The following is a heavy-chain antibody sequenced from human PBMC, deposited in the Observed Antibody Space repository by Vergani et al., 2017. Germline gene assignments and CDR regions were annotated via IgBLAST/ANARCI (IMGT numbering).Heavy chain of an antibody. CDR2: IHPADSDT. J-gene: IGHJ4*02. V-gene: IGHV5-51*01. CDR3: ARLYRRDSSGTNYFDY. Sequence: EVQLVQSGAEVKKPGESLKISCQISGYSFTNHWIGWVRQMPGKDLQWMGIIHPADSDTRYSPSFQGQVTISVDKSISTAYMQRSSLRASDSAMYYCARLYRRDSSGTNYFDYWGQGTLVTVSS. D-gene: IGHD3-22*01. CDR1: GYSFTNHW.